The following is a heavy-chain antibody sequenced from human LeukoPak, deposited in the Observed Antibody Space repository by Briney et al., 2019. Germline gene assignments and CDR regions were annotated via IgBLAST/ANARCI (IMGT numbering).Heavy chain of an antibody. D-gene: IGHD2-21*01. CDR2: IHHSGST. V-gene: IGHV4-30-2*01. Sequence: PSETLSLTCAVSGGSISSGGYSWSWIRQPPGKGLEWIGYIHHSGSTYYNPSLKSRVTISVDRSKNQFSLKLSSVTAADTAVYYCARGHGGDDYWGQGTLVTVSS. J-gene: IGHJ4*02. CDR1: GGSISSGGYS. CDR3: ARGHGGDDY.